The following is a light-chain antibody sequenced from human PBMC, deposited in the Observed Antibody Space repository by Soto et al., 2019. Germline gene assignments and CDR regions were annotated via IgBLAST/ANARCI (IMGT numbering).Light chain of an antibody. Sequence: EIVLTQSPATLSLSPGERATLSCRASQSVSSYLAWYQQKPGQAPRLLIYDASNRATGIPARFRGSGSGTDFTLTISSLEPEDFAVYYCQQRSNWPLLTFGQGTKVEIK. J-gene: IGKJ1*01. CDR3: QQRSNWPLLT. CDR2: DAS. V-gene: IGKV3-11*01. CDR1: QSVSSY.